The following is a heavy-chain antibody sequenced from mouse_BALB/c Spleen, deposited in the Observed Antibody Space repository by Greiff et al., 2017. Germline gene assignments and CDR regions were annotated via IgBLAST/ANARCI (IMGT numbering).Heavy chain of an antibody. V-gene: IGHV5-6-5*01. CDR3: ARGGGYYRYDELAMDY. CDR1: GFTFSSYA. CDR2: ISSGGST. Sequence: EVKVVESGGGLVKPGGSLKLSCAASGFTFSSYAMSWVRQTPEKRLEWVASISSGGSTYYPDSVKGRFTISRDNARNILYLQMSSLRSEDTAMYYCARGGGYYRYDELAMDYWGQGTSVTVSS. J-gene: IGHJ4*01. D-gene: IGHD2-14*01.